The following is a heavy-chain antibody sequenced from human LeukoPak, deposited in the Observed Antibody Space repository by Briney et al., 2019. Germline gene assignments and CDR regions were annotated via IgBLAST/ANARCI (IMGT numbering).Heavy chain of an antibody. V-gene: IGHV4-34*01. J-gene: IGHJ4*02. CDR2: INHSGRN. CDR1: GESFSGYY. D-gene: IGHD2-2*01. CDR3: ARSRGRYCSSTSWYSAFDY. Sequence: PSETLSLTCAVYGESFSGYYSSGMRQPPGRGGEWGGEINHSGRNNYNPSLKSRVTISEYTSKNQFSLKLSSVTAADTAVYYCARSRGRYCSSTSWYSAFDYWGQGTLVTVSS.